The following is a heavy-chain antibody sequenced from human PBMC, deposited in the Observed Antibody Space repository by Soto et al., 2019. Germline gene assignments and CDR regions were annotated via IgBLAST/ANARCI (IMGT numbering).Heavy chain of an antibody. D-gene: IGHD1-1*01. Sequence: PGGSLRLSCAASGLAFNSYAMHWVRQAPGKGLEWVAVISYDGSKTFYADSVKGRLTISRDNSKNTLYLQMNSLRAEDTAVYYCAGLKQLTYYYGLDVWGQGTTVTV. CDR1: GLAFNSYA. CDR3: AGLKQLTYYYGLDV. V-gene: IGHV3-30-3*01. CDR2: ISYDGSKT. J-gene: IGHJ6*02.